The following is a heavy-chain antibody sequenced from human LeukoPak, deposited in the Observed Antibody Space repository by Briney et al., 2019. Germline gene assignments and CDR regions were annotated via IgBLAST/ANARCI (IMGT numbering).Heavy chain of an antibody. CDR2: IYYDGSSK. V-gene: IGHV3-33*01. Sequence: GGSLRLSCAASGIPFSRSGMHWVPQVPGKGLDWVAFIYYDGSSKYYADSVKGRFTISRDNSKDTVYLQMNSLRAEDTAVYFCARDKGTTSIDNWGQGALVTVSS. CDR3: ARDKGTTSIDN. CDR1: GIPFSRSG. J-gene: IGHJ4*02. D-gene: IGHD2/OR15-2a*01.